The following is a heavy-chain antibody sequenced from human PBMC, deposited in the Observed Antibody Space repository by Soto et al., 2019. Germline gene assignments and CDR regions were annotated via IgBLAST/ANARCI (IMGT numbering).Heavy chain of an antibody. CDR3: AKKVRGVIKGGNFDY. Sequence: GGSLRLSCAASGFTFSSYAMSWVCQAPGKGLEWVSAISGSGGSTYYADSVKGRFTISRDNSKNTLYLQMNSLRAEDTAVYYCAKKVRGVIKGGNFDYWGQGTLVTVSS. D-gene: IGHD3-10*01. CDR1: GFTFSSYA. V-gene: IGHV3-23*01. CDR2: ISGSGGST. J-gene: IGHJ4*02.